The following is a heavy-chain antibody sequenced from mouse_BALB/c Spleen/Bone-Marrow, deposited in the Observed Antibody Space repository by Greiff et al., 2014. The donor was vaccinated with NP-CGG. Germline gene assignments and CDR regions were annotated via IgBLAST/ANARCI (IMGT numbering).Heavy chain of an antibody. CDR3: ARELGAFAY. J-gene: IGHJ3*01. CDR1: GYAFTNYL. V-gene: IGHV1-54*01. CDR2: INPGSGGT. Sequence: VKLMESGAELVRPGTSVKVSCKASGYAFTNYLIEWVKQRPGQGLEWIGVINPGSGGTNYNEKFKGKATLTADKSSSTAYMQLSSLTSDDSAVYFCARELGAFAYWGQGTLVTVSA. D-gene: IGHD4-1*01.